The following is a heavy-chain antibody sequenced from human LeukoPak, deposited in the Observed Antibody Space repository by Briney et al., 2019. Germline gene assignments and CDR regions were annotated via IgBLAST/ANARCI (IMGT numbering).Heavy chain of an antibody. CDR2: IIPIFGTA. D-gene: IGHD5-18*01. J-gene: IGHJ5*02. Sequence: SVKVSCKASGGTFSSYAISWVRQAPGQGLEWMGGIIPIFGTANYAQKFQGRVTITADKSTSTAYMELSSLRSEDTAVYYCATGYSYRNWFDPWGQGTLVTVSS. CDR1: GGTFSSYA. CDR3: ATGYSYRNWFDP. V-gene: IGHV1-69*06.